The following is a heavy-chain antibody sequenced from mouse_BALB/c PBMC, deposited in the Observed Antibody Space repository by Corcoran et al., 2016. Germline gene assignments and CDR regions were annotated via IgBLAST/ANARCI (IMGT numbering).Heavy chain of an antibody. CDR1: GYTFTEYT. V-gene: IGHV1-18*01. D-gene: IGHD1-1*01. Sequence: EVQLQQSGPELVKPGASVKISCMTSGYTFTEYTMHWVKQSHEKSLEWIGGINPNNGDTIYNQTFKVKATLTVDKSYNTAYMDLRSLTSEDSAVYYCARSYYGGSWYFDVWGAGTTVTVSS. J-gene: IGHJ1*01. CDR2: INPNNGDT. CDR3: ARSYYGGSWYFDV.